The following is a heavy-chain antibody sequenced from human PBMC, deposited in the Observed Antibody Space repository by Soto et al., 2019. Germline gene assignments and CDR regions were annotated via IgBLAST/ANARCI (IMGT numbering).Heavy chain of an antibody. D-gene: IGHD2-2*01. CDR1: GGSFSGYY. CDR2: INHSGST. V-gene: IGHV4-34*01. Sequence: SETLSLTCAVYGGSFSGYYWSWIRQPPGRGLEWIGEINHSGSTNYNPSLKSRVTISVDTSKNQFSLKLSSVTAADTAVYYCARGILVSWFDPWGQGTLVTVSS. CDR3: ARGILVSWFDP. J-gene: IGHJ5*02.